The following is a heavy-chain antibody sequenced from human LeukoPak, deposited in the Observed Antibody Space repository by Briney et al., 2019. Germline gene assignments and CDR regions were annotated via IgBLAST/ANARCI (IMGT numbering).Heavy chain of an antibody. CDR1: GFTFDDYA. V-gene: IGHV3-9*01. Sequence: GGSLRLSCAASGFTFDDYAMHWVRQAPGKGLEWVSGISWNSGSIGYADSVKGRFTISRDNAKNSLYLQMNSLRAEDTALYYCAKGHGSGSFWGEDYWGQGTLVTVSS. CDR2: ISWNSGSI. CDR3: AKGHGSGSFWGEDY. J-gene: IGHJ4*02. D-gene: IGHD3-10*01.